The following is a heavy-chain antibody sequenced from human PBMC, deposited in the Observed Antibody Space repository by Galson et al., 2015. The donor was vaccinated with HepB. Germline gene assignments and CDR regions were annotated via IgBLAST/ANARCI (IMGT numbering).Heavy chain of an antibody. D-gene: IGHD3-22*01. CDR3: AREPSFHYDSSGSYHWFDA. CDR2: IKQDGSDK. J-gene: IGHJ5*02. CDR1: GFTFNYFW. V-gene: IGHV3-7*01. Sequence: SLRLSCAASGFTFNYFWMSWVRQAPGRGLEWVANIKQDGSDKYYVDSVRGRFTISRDNAKNSLSLQMKNLRAEDTAVYYCAREPSFHYDSSGSYHWFDAWGQGTLVAVSS.